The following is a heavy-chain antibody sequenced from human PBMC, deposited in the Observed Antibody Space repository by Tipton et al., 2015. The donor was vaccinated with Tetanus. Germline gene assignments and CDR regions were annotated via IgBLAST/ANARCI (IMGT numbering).Heavy chain of an antibody. V-gene: IGHV5-51*03. CDR1: GYSFTSYW. CDR2: IYPGDSDT. J-gene: IGHJ4*02. D-gene: IGHD6-6*01. CDR3: ARRTGPIYSSSDFDY. Sequence: VQLVQSGAEVKKPGESLKISCKGSGYSFTSYWIGWVRQMPGKGLEWMGIIYPGDSDTRYSPSFQGQVTISADKSFSTAYLQWSSLKASDTAMYYCARRTGPIYSSSDFDYWGQGTLVTVSS.